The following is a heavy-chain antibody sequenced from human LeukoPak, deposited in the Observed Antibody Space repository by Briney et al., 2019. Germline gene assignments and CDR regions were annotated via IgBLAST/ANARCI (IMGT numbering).Heavy chain of an antibody. J-gene: IGHJ6*02. V-gene: IGHV3-30*04. D-gene: IGHD4-17*01. CDR3: ARDGYGDYGMDV. CDR2: ISYDGSNK. CDR1: GFTFSSYA. Sequence: PGRSLRLSCAASGFTFSSYAMPWVRQAPGKGLEWVAVISYDGSNKYYADSVKGRFTISRDNSKNTLYLQMNSLRAEDTAVYYCARDGYGDYGMDVWGQGTTVTVSS.